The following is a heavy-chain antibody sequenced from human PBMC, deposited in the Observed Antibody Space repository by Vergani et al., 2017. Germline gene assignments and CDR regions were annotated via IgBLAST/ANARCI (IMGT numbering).Heavy chain of an antibody. Sequence: EVQLVESGGGLVQPGRSLRLSCAASGFTFDDYAMHWVRQAPGKGLEWVSGISWNSGSIGYADSVKGRFTISRDNAKNSLYLQMNSLRAEDTAVYYCARDMMIIDLDSWGQGTLVTVSS. J-gene: IGHJ5*01. CDR1: GFTFDDYA. CDR3: ARDMMIIDLDS. CDR2: ISWNSGSI. D-gene: IGHD3-16*01. V-gene: IGHV3-9*01.